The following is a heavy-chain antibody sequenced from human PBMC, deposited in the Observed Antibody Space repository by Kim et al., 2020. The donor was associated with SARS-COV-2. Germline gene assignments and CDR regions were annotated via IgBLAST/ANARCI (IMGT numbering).Heavy chain of an antibody. CDR3: ARDRPLNYDIFTGSRRPSLPYYYYGMDV. Sequence: SETLSLTCTVSGGSISSGGYYWSWIRQHPGKGLEWIGYIYYSGGTYYNPSLKSRVTISVDTSKNQFSLKLSSVTAADTAVYYCARDRPLNYDIFTGSRRPSLPYYYYGMDVWGQGTTVTVSS. CDR1: GGSISSGGYY. D-gene: IGHD3-9*01. CDR2: IYYSGGT. J-gene: IGHJ6*02. V-gene: IGHV4-31*03.